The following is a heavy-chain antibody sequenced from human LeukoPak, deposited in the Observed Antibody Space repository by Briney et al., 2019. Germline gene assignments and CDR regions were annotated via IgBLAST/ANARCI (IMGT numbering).Heavy chain of an antibody. D-gene: IGHD6-25*01. CDR2: IYPSDSDT. CDR1: GYSFTNYW. J-gene: IGHJ4*02. Sequence: GESLKISCKGSGYSFTNYWIGWVRQMPGKGLEWMGIIYPSDSDTRYSPSFQGQVTISADKSINIAYVQWSSLKASDTAMYYCARYIAAGGRIDYWGQGTLVTVSS. V-gene: IGHV5-51*01. CDR3: ARYIAAGGRIDY.